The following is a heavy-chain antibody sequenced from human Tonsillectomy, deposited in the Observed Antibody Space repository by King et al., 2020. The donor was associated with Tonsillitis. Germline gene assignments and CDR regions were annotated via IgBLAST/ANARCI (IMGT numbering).Heavy chain of an antibody. CDR1: GGSISSYY. V-gene: IGHV4-59*01. CDR3: ARGGPWIQLWSGAFDI. CDR2: IYYSGST. J-gene: IGHJ3*02. D-gene: IGHD5-18*01. Sequence: QLQESGPGLVKPSETLSLTSTVSGGSISSYYWSWIRQPPGKGLEWIGYIYYSGSTNYNPSLKSRVTISVDTSKNKFSLKLSSVTAADTAVYYCARGGPWIQLWSGAFDIWGQGTMVTVSS.